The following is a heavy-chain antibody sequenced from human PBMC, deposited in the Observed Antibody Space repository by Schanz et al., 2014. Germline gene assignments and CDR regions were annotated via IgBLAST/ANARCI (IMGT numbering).Heavy chain of an antibody. Sequence: EVHLLESGGGLVAPGGSLRLSCATSGFSLDIFAVSWVRQAPGKGLEWVSSFNDGGVNKYYADSVKGRFTISSDNSKSTLYLQMSSLRAEDTAVYYCAKSQGSSFDSWGQGTLVTVSS. J-gene: IGHJ4*02. D-gene: IGHD6-13*01. CDR3: AKSQGSSFDS. CDR2: FNDGGVNK. V-gene: IGHV3-23*01. CDR1: GFSLDIFA.